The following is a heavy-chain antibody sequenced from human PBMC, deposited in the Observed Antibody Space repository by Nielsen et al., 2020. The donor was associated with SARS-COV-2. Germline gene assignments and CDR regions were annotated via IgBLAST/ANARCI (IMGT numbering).Heavy chain of an antibody. CDR1: GGSFSGYY. Sequence: GSLRLSCAVYGGSFSGYYWSWIRQPPGKGLEWIGEINHSGSTNYNPSLKSRVTISVDTSKNQFSLKLSSVTAADTAVYYCARDIVGAQRGDYWGQGTLVTVSS. CDR3: ARDIVGAQRGDY. CDR2: INHSGST. J-gene: IGHJ4*02. D-gene: IGHD1-26*01. V-gene: IGHV4-34*01.